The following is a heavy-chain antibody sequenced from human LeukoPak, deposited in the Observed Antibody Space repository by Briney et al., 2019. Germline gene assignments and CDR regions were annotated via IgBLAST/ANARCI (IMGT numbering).Heavy chain of an antibody. J-gene: IGHJ5*02. CDR1: GGSISSYY. D-gene: IGHD2-2*01. V-gene: IGHV4-59*01. CDR2: IYHSGST. CDR3: ARGGDIVVVPAAFAGDWFDP. Sequence: SETLSLTCTVSGGSISSYYWSWIRQPPGKGLEWIGYIYHSGSTNYNPSLKSRVTISVDTSKNQFSLKLSSVTAADTAVYYCARGGDIVVVPAAFAGDWFDPWGQGTLVTVSS.